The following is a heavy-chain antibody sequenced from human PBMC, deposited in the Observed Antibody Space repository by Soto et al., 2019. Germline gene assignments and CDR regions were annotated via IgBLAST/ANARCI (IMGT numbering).Heavy chain of an antibody. J-gene: IGHJ4*02. V-gene: IGHV4-59*01. CDR1: GVPISDYY. Sequence: ETLSLTCIVSGVPISDYYWSWIRQPPGKGLEWIGYIYYSGNTKYNPSLKSRVTISEDTSKNQFSLKLSSVTAADTAVYYCARDRAYYDSSGLYFDYWGQGTLVTVSS. D-gene: IGHD3-22*01. CDR2: IYYSGNT. CDR3: ARDRAYYDSSGLYFDY.